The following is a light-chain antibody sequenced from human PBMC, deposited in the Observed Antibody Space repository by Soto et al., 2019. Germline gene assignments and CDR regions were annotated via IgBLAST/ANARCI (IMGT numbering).Light chain of an antibody. CDR1: QSVRSY. J-gene: IGKJ4*01. V-gene: IGKV3-11*01. CDR3: QQRTNWPPLT. CDR2: DAS. Sequence: EVVLTQSPATLSLSPGERATLSCRASQSVRSYLAWFQHKPGQAPRLLIYDASNRATGIPGRFSGRGFGTDFTLTISSLEPEEFGVYYCQQRTNWPPLTFGGGTRVEIK.